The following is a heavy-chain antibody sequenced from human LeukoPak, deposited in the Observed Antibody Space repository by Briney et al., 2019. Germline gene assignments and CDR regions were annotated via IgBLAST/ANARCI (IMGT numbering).Heavy chain of an antibody. V-gene: IGHV3-48*02. CDR2: ISSRSSTI. CDR3: ARDQGGRSWFDY. Sequence: GGSLRLSCAASGFTFSSYNMHWVRQAPGKGLEWVSYISSRSSTIYYADSVKGRFTISRDNAKNSLYMQMNSLRDEDTAVYYCARDQGGRSWFDYWGQGTLVTVSS. J-gene: IGHJ4*02. D-gene: IGHD6-13*01. CDR1: GFTFSSYN.